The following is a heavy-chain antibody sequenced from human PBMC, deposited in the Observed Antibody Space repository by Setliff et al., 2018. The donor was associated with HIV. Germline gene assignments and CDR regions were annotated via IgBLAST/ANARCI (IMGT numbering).Heavy chain of an antibody. V-gene: IGHV1-69*10. CDR3: ARAQYQLLEPPTYNWFDP. CDR2: IIPILGIA. Sequence: SVKVSCKASGDTFSSYAISWVRQAPGQGLEWMGGIIPILGIANYAQKFQDRFTITADKSTDTAYMELSSLRSEDTAVYYCARAQYQLLEPPTYNWFDPWGQGTLVTVSS. D-gene: IGHD2-2*01. J-gene: IGHJ5*02. CDR1: GDTFSSYA.